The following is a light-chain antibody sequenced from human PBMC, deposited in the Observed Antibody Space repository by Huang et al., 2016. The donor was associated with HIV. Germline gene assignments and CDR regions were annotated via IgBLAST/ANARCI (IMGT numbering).Light chain of an antibody. V-gene: IGKV3-15*01. CDR3: QQYNIWPYT. CDR1: QSVSNN. CDR2: GAS. Sequence: VLTQSPVTLSVSPGENATLSCRASQSVSNNLAWYQQRPGQAPSLLIYGASTRGIGLPYRFNGRASGKQFTLTITSLQSEDFTVYYCQQYNIWPYTFGQGTKLEIK. J-gene: IGKJ2*01.